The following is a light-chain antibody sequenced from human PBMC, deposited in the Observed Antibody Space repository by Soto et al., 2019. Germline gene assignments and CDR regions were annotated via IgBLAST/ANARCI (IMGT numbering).Light chain of an antibody. CDR1: QSISGTY. Sequence: DTVLTQSPGTLSLTSGEGATLSCRASQSISGTYVAWYQQKPGQAPRLLIYSASTRATGIPDRFSGSGSGTDFTLTISRLEPEDFALYYCQQFGDSGWTFGQGTKVDIK. CDR2: SAS. J-gene: IGKJ1*01. CDR3: QQFGDSGWT. V-gene: IGKV3-20*01.